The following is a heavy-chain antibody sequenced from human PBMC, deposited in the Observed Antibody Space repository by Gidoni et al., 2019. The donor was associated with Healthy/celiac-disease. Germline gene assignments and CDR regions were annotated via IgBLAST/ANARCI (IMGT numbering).Heavy chain of an antibody. J-gene: IGHJ4*02. CDR3: AKGVNYDFWSGYYTDY. Sequence: EEQLLESGGGLVQPGGSLRLSCAASGFTFSSYAMSWVRQAPGEGLEWVSGISGSGGSTYYAVSVKGRFTVSRDNSKNTLYMQMNSLRAEDTAVYYCAKGVNYDFWSGYYTDYWGQGTLVTVSS. CDR1: GFTFSSYA. CDR2: ISGSGGST. D-gene: IGHD3-3*01. V-gene: IGHV3-23*01.